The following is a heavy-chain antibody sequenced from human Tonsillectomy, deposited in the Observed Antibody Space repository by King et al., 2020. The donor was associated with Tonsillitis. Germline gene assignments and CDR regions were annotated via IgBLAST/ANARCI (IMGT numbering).Heavy chain of an antibody. J-gene: IGHJ4*02. CDR1: GFAFRTSA. D-gene: IGHD3-22*01. CDR3: AKPNYDSSGYYYAY. Sequence: VQLVESGGGLVQPGGSLRLSCAASGFAFRTSAMSWVRQAPGKGLEWVSAISGSGGSTYYADSVKGRFTISRDNSKNTLYLQRNSVRAEDTARYYCAKPNYDSSGYYYAYWGQGTLVTVSS. CDR2: ISGSGGST. V-gene: IGHV3-23*04.